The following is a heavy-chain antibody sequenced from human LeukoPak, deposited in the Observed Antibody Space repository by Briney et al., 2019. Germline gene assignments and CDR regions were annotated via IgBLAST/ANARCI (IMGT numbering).Heavy chain of an antibody. CDR1: GGSFSSSNW. Sequence: SETLSLTCAVYGGSFSSSNWWSWVRQPPGKGLERIGGIYHSGNTNYNPSLKSRVTISVDTSKNQFSLKLSSVTAADTAVYYCARDSSYYYDSSGSFNDYWGQGTLVTVSS. D-gene: IGHD3-22*01. J-gene: IGHJ4*02. CDR2: IYHSGNT. V-gene: IGHV4-4*02. CDR3: ARDSSYYYDSSGSFNDY.